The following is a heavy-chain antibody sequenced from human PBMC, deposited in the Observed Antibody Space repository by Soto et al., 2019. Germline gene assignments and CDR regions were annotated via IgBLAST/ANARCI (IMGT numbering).Heavy chain of an antibody. CDR1: GGTFSSYA. D-gene: IGHD6-13*01. CDR3: AIDLRIAAAGPTTEGPLGY. J-gene: IGHJ4*02. CDR2: IIPIFGTA. Sequence: QVQLVQSGAEVKKPGSSVKVSCKASGGTFSSYAISWVRQAPGQGLEWMGGIIPIFGTANYAQKFQGRVTITADEXXSXAXXAVSSRRSEDTAVYYGAIDLRIAAAGPTTEGPLGYWGQGTLVTVSS. V-gene: IGHV1-69*12.